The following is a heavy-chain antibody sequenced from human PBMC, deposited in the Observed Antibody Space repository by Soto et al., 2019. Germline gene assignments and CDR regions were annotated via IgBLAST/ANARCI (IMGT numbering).Heavy chain of an antibody. D-gene: IGHD3-10*01. CDR1: GYTFTSYG. CDR3: AASVGNFFGSGDFFDH. CDR2: ISAYNGNT. Sequence: ASVKVSCKASGYTFTSYGISWVRQAPGQGLEWMGWISAYNGNTNYAQKLQGRVTMTTDTSTSTAYMELRSLRSDDTAVYYCAASVGNFFGSGDFFDHWGQGTLVTVSS. V-gene: IGHV1-18*01. J-gene: IGHJ4*02.